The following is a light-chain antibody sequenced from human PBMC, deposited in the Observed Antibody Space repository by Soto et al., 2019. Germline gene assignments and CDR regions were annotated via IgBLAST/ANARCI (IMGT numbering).Light chain of an antibody. CDR2: KAS. J-gene: IGKJ5*01. CDR3: QQYNSYSET. Sequence: IQLTQSPSTLSASVGDSVTITCRANQGISSWLAWYQQKPGKAPKLLIYKASSLESGVPSRFSGSGSGTECTLTISSLQPDDFATYYCQQYNSYSETFGQGTRLEIK. CDR1: QGISSW. V-gene: IGKV1-5*03.